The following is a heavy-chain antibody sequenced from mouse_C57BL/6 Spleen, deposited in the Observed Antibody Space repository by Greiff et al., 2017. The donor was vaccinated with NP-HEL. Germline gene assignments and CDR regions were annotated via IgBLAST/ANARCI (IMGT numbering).Heavy chain of an antibody. CDR3: ARDYGSRWMDY. CDR2: IYPSDSET. V-gene: IGHV1-61*01. Sequence: VQLQQPGAELVRPGSSVKLSCKASGYTFTSYWMDWVKQRPGQGLEWIGNIYPSDSETHYNQKFKDKATLTVDKSSSTAYMQLSSLTSEDSAVYYCARDYGSRWMDYWGQGTSVTVSS. CDR1: GYTFTSYW. D-gene: IGHD1-1*01. J-gene: IGHJ4*01.